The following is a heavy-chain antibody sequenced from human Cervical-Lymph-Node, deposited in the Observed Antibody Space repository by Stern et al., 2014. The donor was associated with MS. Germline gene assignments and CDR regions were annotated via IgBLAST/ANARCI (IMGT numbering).Heavy chain of an antibody. Sequence: QVKLQESGPGLVKPSQTLSLTCTVSGGSISSGGYYWSWIRQHPGKGLEWIGYIYYSGSTYYNPSLKSRVTISVDTSKNQFSLKLSSVTAADTAVYYCARGTMTTVTRGAFDIWGQGTMVTVSS. CDR2: IYYSGST. D-gene: IGHD4-17*01. CDR1: GGSISSGGYY. J-gene: IGHJ3*02. V-gene: IGHV4-31*03. CDR3: ARGTMTTVTRGAFDI.